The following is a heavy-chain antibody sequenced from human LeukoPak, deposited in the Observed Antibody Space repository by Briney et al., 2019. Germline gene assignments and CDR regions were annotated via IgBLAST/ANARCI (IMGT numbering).Heavy chain of an antibody. D-gene: IGHD3-16*01. CDR1: GFTFSSYS. Sequence: GGSLRLSCAASGFTFSSYSMNWVRQAPGKGLEWVSSISSSSSYIYYADSVKGRFTISRDNAKNSLYLQMNSLRAEDTAVYYCARAAYDYVWGSSYYYYYYYMDVWGKGTTVTISS. CDR3: ARAAYDYVWGSSYYYYYYYMDV. V-gene: IGHV3-21*01. CDR2: ISSSSSYI. J-gene: IGHJ6*03.